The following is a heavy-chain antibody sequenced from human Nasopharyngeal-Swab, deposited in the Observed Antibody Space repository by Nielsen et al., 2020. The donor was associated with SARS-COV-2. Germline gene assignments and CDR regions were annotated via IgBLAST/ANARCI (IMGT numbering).Heavy chain of an antibody. CDR2: ISWNSGSI. J-gene: IGHJ3*02. CDR1: GFTFSDYY. CDR3: AKDIMVYGDYVGAFDI. D-gene: IGHD4-17*01. V-gene: IGHV3-9*01. Sequence: SLKISCAASGFTFSDYYMSWIRQAPGKGLEWVSGISWNSGSIGYADSVKGRFTISRDNAKNSLYLQMNSLRAEDTALYYCAKDIMVYGDYVGAFDIWGQGTMVTVSS.